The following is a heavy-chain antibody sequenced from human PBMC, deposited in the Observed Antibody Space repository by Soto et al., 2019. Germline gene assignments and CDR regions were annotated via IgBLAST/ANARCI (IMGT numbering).Heavy chain of an antibody. Sequence: QVQLVQSGAEVKKPGSSVKVSCTASGGTFSSYSINWVRQAPGQGLEWMGDIIPIFGTANYAKKFKGRVTITADESTSTAYMELSSLRSEDTAVYYCARDGGRHSGGIDYWGQGTLVTVSS. CDR2: IIPIFGTA. CDR3: ARDGGRHSGGIDY. J-gene: IGHJ4*02. CDR1: GGTFSSYS. D-gene: IGHD1-26*01. V-gene: IGHV1-69*01.